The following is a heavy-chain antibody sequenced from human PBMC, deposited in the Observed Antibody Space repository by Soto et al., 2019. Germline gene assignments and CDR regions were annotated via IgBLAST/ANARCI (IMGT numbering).Heavy chain of an antibody. D-gene: IGHD3-16*01. CDR2: IYHSVSP. J-gene: IGHJ4*02. Sequence: QLQLQESGSGLVKPSQTLSLTCAVSGGSITGGGYSWSWIRQPPGKGLEWIGYIYHSVSPYYNPSLFGRVTISVDRSNNQFSLELRFLTAADTAVYYWAREAPGGGQIDYWGQGTLVTVSS. CDR1: GGSITGGGYS. V-gene: IGHV4-30-2*01. CDR3: AREAPGGGQIDY.